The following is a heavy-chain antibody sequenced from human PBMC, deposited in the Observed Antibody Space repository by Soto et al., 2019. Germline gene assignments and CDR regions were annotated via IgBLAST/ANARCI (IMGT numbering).Heavy chain of an antibody. CDR1: GGSITSSSYY. V-gene: IGHV4-39*01. CDR3: VRQRTTVVTQAYFDH. Sequence: PSKTLSLTCTVSGGSITSSSYYWGWIRQPPGKGLEWIGGIYYSGRSYYNPSLKSRVTMSVDTSKNQFSLTLNSVTAADAAVYYCVRQRTTVVTQAYFDHWGQGTLVTVSS. J-gene: IGHJ4*02. D-gene: IGHD4-17*01. CDR2: IYYSGRS.